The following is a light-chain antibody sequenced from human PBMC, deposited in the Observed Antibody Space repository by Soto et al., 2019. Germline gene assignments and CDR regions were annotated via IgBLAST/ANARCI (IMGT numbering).Light chain of an antibody. CDR1: QSISSW. J-gene: IGKJ3*01. Sequence: DIQMTQSPSTLSASVGDRVTITCRASQSISSWLAWYQQKPGKAPKLLIYDASSLESGVPSRFSGSGSRTAFTITISSLQTDDFATYYCHQYNSYYPITFGSGTKVYIE. V-gene: IGKV1-5*01. CDR3: HQYNSYYPIT. CDR2: DAS.